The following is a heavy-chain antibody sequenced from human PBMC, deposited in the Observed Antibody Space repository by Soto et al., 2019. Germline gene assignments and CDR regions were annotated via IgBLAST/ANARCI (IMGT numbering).Heavy chain of an antibody. CDR1: GFTFSSYW. Sequence: GGSLRLSCAASGFTFSSYWMSWVRQAPGKGLEWVANIKQDGSEKYYVDSVKGRFTISRDNAKNSLYLQMNSLRAEDTAVYYCARDSYYDFWSGYYYYGMDVWGQGATATVSS. D-gene: IGHD3-3*01. CDR3: ARDSYYDFWSGYYYYGMDV. V-gene: IGHV3-7*01. J-gene: IGHJ6*02. CDR2: IKQDGSEK.